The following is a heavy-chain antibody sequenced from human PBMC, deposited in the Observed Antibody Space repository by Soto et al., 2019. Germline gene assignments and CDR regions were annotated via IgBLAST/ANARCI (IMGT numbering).Heavy chain of an antibody. Sequence: GESLKISCKGSGYSFTSYSIGWVRQMPGKGLEWMGIIYPGDSDTRYSPSFQGQVTISADKSISTAYLQWSSLKASDTAMYYCATRTQQLARGGAFDIWGQGTMVTVSS. J-gene: IGHJ3*02. D-gene: IGHD6-13*01. V-gene: IGHV5-51*01. CDR1: GYSFTSYS. CDR2: IYPGDSDT. CDR3: ATRTQQLARGGAFDI.